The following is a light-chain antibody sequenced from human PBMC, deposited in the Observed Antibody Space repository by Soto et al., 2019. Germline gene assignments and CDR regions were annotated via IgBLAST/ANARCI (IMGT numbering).Light chain of an antibody. CDR2: STN. J-gene: IGLJ1*01. CDR3: LLSYGGTYV. V-gene: IGLV7-43*01. CDR1: TVAVTRGYY. Sequence: QTVVTQEPSLTVSPGGTVTLTCAPSTVAVTRGYYPNWFQQKPGQAPRALIYSTNNKHSWTPARFSGCLLGGKAALTLSGVQPEDEAEYYCLLSYGGTYVFGTGTKVTVL.